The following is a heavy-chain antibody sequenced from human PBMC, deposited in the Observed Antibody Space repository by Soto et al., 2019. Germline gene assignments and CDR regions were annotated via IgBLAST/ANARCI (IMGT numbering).Heavy chain of an antibody. CDR2: IYYSGST. CDR1: GGSISSGDYY. Sequence: QVQLQESGPGLVKPSQTLSLTCTVSGGSISSGDYYWSWIRQPPGKGLEWIGDIYYSGSTYYNPSLKSRVTISVDTSKNQFSLKLSSVTAADTAVYYCARGVVMATPFSPHFYYWGQGTLVTVSS. D-gene: IGHD2-21*01. V-gene: IGHV4-30-4*01. J-gene: IGHJ4*02. CDR3: ARGVVMATPFSPHFYY.